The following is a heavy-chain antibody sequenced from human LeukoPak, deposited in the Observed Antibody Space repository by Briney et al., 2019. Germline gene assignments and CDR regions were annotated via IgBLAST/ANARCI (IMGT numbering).Heavy chain of an antibody. CDR2: ISSRSSTI. Sequence: GGSLRLSCADSGFTFSSYSMNWVRQAPGKGLEWVSYISSRSSTIYYADSVKGRFTISRDNAKNSLYLQMNSLRAEDTAMYYCTRALSSGTDWFDPWGQGTLVTVSS. CDR1: GFTFSSYS. V-gene: IGHV3-48*04. D-gene: IGHD1-1*01. J-gene: IGHJ5*02. CDR3: TRALSSGTDWFDP.